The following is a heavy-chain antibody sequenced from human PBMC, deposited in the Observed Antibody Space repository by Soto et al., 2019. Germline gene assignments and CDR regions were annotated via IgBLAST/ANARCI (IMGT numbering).Heavy chain of an antibody. D-gene: IGHD6-13*01. Sequence: SGPTLVAPKHPLSLTCPFSGFSLSTSGMCVSWIRQPPGKALEWLALIDWDDDKYYSTSLKTRLTISKDTSKNQVVLTMTNMDPVDTATYYCARIVAAAAGKRDYYGMDVWGQGTTVTVSS. CDR1: GFSLSTSGMC. CDR3: ARIVAAAAGKRDYYGMDV. V-gene: IGHV2-70*01. J-gene: IGHJ6*02. CDR2: IDWDDDK.